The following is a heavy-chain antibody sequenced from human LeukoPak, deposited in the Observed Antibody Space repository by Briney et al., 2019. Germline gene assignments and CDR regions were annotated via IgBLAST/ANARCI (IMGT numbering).Heavy chain of an antibody. D-gene: IGHD2-15*01. CDR2: ISGSGGST. Sequence: GGSLRLSCAASGFTFSNYAMSWARQAPGKGLEWVSAISGSGGSTYYADSVKGRFTISRDNSKNTLYLQMNSLRAEDTAVYYCAKREAATSGYFDYWGQGTLVTVSS. CDR1: GFTFSNYA. V-gene: IGHV3-23*01. CDR3: AKREAATSGYFDY. J-gene: IGHJ4*02.